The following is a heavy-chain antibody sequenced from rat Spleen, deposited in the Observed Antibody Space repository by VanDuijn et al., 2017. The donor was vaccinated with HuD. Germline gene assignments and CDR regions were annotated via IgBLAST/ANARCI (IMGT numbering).Heavy chain of an antibody. D-gene: IGHD4-3*01. Sequence: QVQLKESGPGLVQPSQTLSLTCTVSGFSLTSNSVSWVRQPPGKGLEWMGAISSGGSTYYNSALKSRLSISRDTSKSQVFLKMNSLQTEDTAIYFCTRQGIRGTEHWGQGVMVTVSS. CDR2: ISSGGST. CDR1: GFSLTSNS. CDR3: TRQGIRGTEH. J-gene: IGHJ2*01. V-gene: IGHV2-1*01.